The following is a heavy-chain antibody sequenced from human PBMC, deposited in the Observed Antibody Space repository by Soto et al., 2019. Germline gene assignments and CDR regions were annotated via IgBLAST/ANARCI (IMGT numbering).Heavy chain of an antibody. CDR3: AREAGDLGYCSSTSCSNWFDP. CDR1: GYTFTSYG. J-gene: IGHJ5*02. V-gene: IGHV1-18*01. D-gene: IGHD2-2*01. Sequence: ASVKVSCKASGYTFTSYGISWVRQAPGQGLEWMGWISAYNGNTNYAQKLQGRVTMTTDTSTSTAYMELSSLRSEDTAVYYCAREAGDLGYCSSTSCSNWFDPWRQGTLVTVSS. CDR2: ISAYNGNT.